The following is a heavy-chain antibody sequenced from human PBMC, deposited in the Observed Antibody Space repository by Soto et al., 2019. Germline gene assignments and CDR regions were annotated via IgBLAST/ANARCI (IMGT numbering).Heavy chain of an antibody. V-gene: IGHV4-4*02. CDR2: IYHSGST. J-gene: IGHJ4*02. CDR1: GDSIISGNW. Sequence: PSETLSLTCAVSGDSIISGNWWSWVRQPPGKGLEWIGEIYHSGSTNYNPSLKSRVTMSVDKSKSQFSLKLSYVTAADTAVYYCARGGGIVVVTAPYDHWGQGTLVTVSS. CDR3: ARGGGIVVVTAPYDH. D-gene: IGHD2-21*02.